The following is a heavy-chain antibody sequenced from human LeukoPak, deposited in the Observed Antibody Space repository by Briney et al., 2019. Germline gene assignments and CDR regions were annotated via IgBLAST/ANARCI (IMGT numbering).Heavy chain of an antibody. D-gene: IGHD5-24*01. V-gene: IGHV4-59*08. CDR2: IYYSGST. CDR3: ARGARAGYNLEPFDY. Sequence: SETLSLTCTVSGCSMSSYYWSWIRQPPGKGLEWIGYIYYSGSTKYNPSLKSRVIISVDTSKNQFSLKLSSVTAADTAVYYCARGARAGYNLEPFDYWGQGTLVTVSS. J-gene: IGHJ4*02. CDR1: GCSMSSYY.